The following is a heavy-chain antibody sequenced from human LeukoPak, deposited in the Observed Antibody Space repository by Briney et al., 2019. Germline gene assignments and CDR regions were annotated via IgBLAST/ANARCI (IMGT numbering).Heavy chain of an antibody. CDR3: AKASWVSSADAVL. CDR1: GFTFSSYA. V-gene: IGHV3-23*01. D-gene: IGHD3-16*01. Sequence: GGSLTLSCAASGFTFSSYAMSWVREAPARGLECVSSLRGNGDTFYADSVKGRFTLSRDESRNTVYLRLNNLRVEDTAVYYCAKASWVSSADAVLWGQGTVVTVSS. J-gene: IGHJ4*02. CDR2: LRGNGDT.